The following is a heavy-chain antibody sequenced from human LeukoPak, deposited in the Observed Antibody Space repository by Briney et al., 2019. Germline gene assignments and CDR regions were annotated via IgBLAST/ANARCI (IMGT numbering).Heavy chain of an antibody. Sequence: SETLSLTCTVSGGSISSYYWSWIRQPPGKGLEWIGYIYYSGSTNYNPSLKSRVTISVDTSKNQFSLKLSSVTAADTAVYYCASDSGIGDAFDIWGQGTMVSVSS. CDR1: GGSISSYY. D-gene: IGHD1-26*01. CDR2: IYYSGST. J-gene: IGHJ3*02. V-gene: IGHV4-59*01. CDR3: ASDSGIGDAFDI.